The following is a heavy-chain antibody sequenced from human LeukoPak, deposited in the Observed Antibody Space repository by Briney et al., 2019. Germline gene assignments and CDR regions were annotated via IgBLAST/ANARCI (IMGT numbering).Heavy chain of an antibody. V-gene: IGHV4-34*01. D-gene: IGHD3-10*01. Sequence: SETLSLTCAVSGGSFSGHYWSWIRQPPGKGLEWIGEINHVGYTNYNPSLKSRVTISVDTSKNQFSLNVSSLTAADTAVYYCARAFGNVRGDAWGQGSLVTVSS. CDR1: GGSFSGHY. CDR3: ARAFGNVRGDA. CDR2: INHVGYT. J-gene: IGHJ5*02.